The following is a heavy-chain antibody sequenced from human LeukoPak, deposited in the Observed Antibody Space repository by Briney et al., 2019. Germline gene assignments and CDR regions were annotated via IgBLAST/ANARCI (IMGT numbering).Heavy chain of an antibody. Sequence: PSETLSLTCTVSGGSISRYYWSWIRQPPGKGLDWMGYIYYSGSTNYNPSLKSRVTISVDTSKNQFSLKLSAVTAADTHVYYCARDPGIAVAGTGDYDYYGMDVWGQGTTVTVSS. CDR1: GGSISRYY. CDR3: ARDPGIAVAGTGDYDYYGMDV. J-gene: IGHJ6*02. CDR2: IYYSGST. V-gene: IGHV4-59*12. D-gene: IGHD6-19*01.